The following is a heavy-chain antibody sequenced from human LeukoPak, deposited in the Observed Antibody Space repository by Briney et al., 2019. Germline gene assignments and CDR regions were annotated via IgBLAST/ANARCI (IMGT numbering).Heavy chain of an antibody. CDR2: INVGNGNT. J-gene: IGHJ4*02. CDR1: GYAFTSYA. CDR3: ARGPYYCGGDCYNYFDY. Sequence: ASVKVSCKASGYAFTSYAMHWVRQAPGQRLEWMGWINVGNGNTKYLQEFQGRVTITRDTSANTAYMELSSLRSEDMAVYYCARGPYYCGGDCYNYFDYWGQGTLVTVSS. V-gene: IGHV1-3*03. D-gene: IGHD2-21*02.